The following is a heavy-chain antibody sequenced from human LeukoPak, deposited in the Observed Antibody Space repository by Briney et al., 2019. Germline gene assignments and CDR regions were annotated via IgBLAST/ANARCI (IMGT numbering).Heavy chain of an antibody. J-gene: IGHJ4*02. CDR3: ARSSRLGQLSLGY. D-gene: IGHD3-16*02. V-gene: IGHV4-31*03. CDR1: VGSVSSGGYY. Sequence: SGTLSLTCTVSVGSVSSGGYYCSSIRQHPQKGLEWIGYISDRGRTYYNPSLMSRLTISVDTSKNQLSLRLTSVTAADTAVYYFARSSRLGQLSLGYWGQGTLVTVSS. CDR2: ISDRGRT.